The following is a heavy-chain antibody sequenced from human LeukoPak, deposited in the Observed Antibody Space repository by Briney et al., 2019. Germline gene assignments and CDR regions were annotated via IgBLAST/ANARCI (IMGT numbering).Heavy chain of an antibody. D-gene: IGHD6-13*01. Sequence: SETLSLTCTVSGGSISSGGYYWGWIRQHPGKGLEWIGYIYYSGSTYYNPSLKSRVTISVDTSKNQFSLKLSSVTAADTAVYYCARDKRIAAAGTRFPYYWGQGTLVTVSS. CDR1: GGSISSGGYY. CDR2: IYYSGST. CDR3: ARDKRIAAAGTRFPYY. J-gene: IGHJ4*02. V-gene: IGHV4-31*03.